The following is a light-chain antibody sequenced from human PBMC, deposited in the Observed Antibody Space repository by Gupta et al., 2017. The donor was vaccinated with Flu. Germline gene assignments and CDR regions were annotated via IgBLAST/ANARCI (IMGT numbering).Light chain of an antibody. CDR3: AAWDDSLGGRWG. CDR2: RND. Sequence: QSVLTQPPSASGPPGQGVTISCSGSSSNIGTNYVYWYQQFPGTAPKLLIYRNDQRPSGVPDRFSGSKSGTSASLAISGLRSEDEADYYCAAWDDSLGGRWGFGGGTKLTVL. J-gene: IGLJ3*02. V-gene: IGLV1-47*01. CDR1: SSNIGTNY.